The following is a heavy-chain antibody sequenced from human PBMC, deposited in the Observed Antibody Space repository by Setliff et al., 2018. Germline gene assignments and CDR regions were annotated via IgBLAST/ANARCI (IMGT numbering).Heavy chain of an antibody. D-gene: IGHD3-16*01. Sequence: SETLSLTCTVSGGSIDSSFWNWIRQSPEKGLEWIGYKSTRGDTNSNPSLRSRLTMSVDTSKSQFSLKLTSVTAADTAVYYCARPHGGDYAFDIWGQGRMVTVSS. J-gene: IGHJ3*02. CDR2: KSTRGDT. CDR1: GGSIDSSF. V-gene: IGHV4-59*01. CDR3: ARPHGGDYAFDI.